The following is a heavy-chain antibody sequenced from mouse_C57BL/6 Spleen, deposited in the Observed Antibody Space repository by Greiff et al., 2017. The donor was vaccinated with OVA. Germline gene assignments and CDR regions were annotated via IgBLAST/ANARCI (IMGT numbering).Heavy chain of an antibody. Sequence: QVQLQQSGAELVKPGASVKISCKASGYAFRSYWMNWVKQRPGQGLEWIGQIYPGDGDTNYNGKFKGKATLTADKSSSTAYMQLSSLTSEDAAVDFCARSGAQAPFAYWGQGTLVTVSA. CDR2: IYPGDGDT. V-gene: IGHV1-80*01. J-gene: IGHJ3*01. CDR3: ARSGAQAPFAY. D-gene: IGHD3-2*02. CDR1: GYAFRSYW.